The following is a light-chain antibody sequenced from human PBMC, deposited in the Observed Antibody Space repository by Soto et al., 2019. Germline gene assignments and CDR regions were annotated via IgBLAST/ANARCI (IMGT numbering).Light chain of an antibody. Sequence: QLVLTQSPSASASLGASVKLTCTLSSGHSSYAIAWHQQQPEKGPRYLMKLNSDGSHSKGDGIPDRFSGSSSGAERYITISSLQSEDEADYYCQTWGTGPWVFGGGTKLTVL. CDR3: QTWGTGPWV. CDR2: LNSDGSH. CDR1: SGHSSYA. V-gene: IGLV4-69*01. J-gene: IGLJ3*02.